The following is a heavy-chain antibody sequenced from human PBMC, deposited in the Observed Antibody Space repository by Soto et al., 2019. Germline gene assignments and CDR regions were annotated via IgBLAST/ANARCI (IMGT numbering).Heavy chain of an antibody. CDR1: GFTFSSYA. D-gene: IGHD2-15*01. J-gene: IGHJ5*02. CDR2: ISGSGGST. CDR3: AKDPCSGGSCYSGWLDP. Sequence: PGGSLRLSCAASGFTFSSYAMSWVRQAPGKGLEWVSAISGSGGSTYYADSVKGRFTISRDNSKNTLYLQMNSLRAEDTAVYYCAKDPCSGGSCYSGWLDPWGQGTLVTVYS. V-gene: IGHV3-23*01.